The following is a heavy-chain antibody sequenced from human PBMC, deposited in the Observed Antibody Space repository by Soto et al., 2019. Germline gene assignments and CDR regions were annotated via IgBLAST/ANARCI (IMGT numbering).Heavy chain of an antibody. CDR2: INPDESSS. CDR1: GFTFSSYW. J-gene: IGHJ4*02. D-gene: IGHD1-26*01. V-gene: IGHV3-74*01. CDR3: ARRGTASGLAY. Sequence: EVQLVESGGGLVQPGGSLRLSCAASGFTFSSYWMHWVRQAPGKGLVWVSRINPDESSSTYADSVKGRFTISRDNGKNTLYLQLNSLSAEDTAVYYCARRGTASGLAYWGQGILVTVSS.